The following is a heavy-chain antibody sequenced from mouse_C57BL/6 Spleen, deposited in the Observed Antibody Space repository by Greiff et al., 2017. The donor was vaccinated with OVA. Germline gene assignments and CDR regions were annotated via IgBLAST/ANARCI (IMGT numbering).Heavy chain of an antibody. CDR1: GYTFTSYW. D-gene: IGHD1-1*01. CDR3: APITTVVAYYFDD. V-gene: IGHV1-64*01. J-gene: IGHJ2*01. CDR2: IHPNSGST. Sequence: QVQLQQPGAELVKPGASVKLSCKASGYTFTSYWMHWVKQRPGQGLEWIGMIHPNSGSTNYNEKFKSKATLTVDKSSSTAYMQLSSLTSEDSAVYYCAPITTVVAYYFDDWGQGTTLTVSS.